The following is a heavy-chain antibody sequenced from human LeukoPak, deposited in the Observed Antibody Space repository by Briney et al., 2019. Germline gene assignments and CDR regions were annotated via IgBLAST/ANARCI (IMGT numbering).Heavy chain of an antibody. V-gene: IGHV3-30*02. J-gene: IGHJ4*02. Sequence: GGSLRLSCAASGFTFSSYGMHWVRQAPGKGLEWVAFIRYDGSNKYYADSVKGRFTISRDNSKNTLYLQMNSLRAEDTAVYYCARTVPPQYGSGSYASAFDYWGQGTLVTVSS. CDR2: IRYDGSNK. D-gene: IGHD3-10*01. CDR1: GFTFSSYG. CDR3: ARTVPPQYGSGSYASAFDY.